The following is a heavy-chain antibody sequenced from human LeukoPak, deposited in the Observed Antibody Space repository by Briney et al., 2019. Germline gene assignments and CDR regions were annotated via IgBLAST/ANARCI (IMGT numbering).Heavy chain of an antibody. CDR2: IWYDGSNK. V-gene: IGHV3-33*01. CDR3: ARDPEVAAAVKYYFDY. D-gene: IGHD6-13*01. J-gene: IGHJ4*02. CDR1: GFTFSSYG. Sequence: PGRSLRLSCAASGFTFSSYGMHWVRQAPGKGLECVAVIWYDGSNKYYADSVKGRFTISRDNSKNTLYLQMNSLRAEDTAVYYCARDPEVAAAVKYYFDYWGQGTLVTVSS.